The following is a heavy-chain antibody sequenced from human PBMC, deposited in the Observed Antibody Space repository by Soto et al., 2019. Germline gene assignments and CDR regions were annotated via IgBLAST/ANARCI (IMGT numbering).Heavy chain of an antibody. J-gene: IGHJ4*02. CDR3: EADHRTVPTF. V-gene: IGHV1-58*01. CDR2: IVVGSGNT. D-gene: IGHD4-17*01. Sequence: SEKDSCKASGFTFTSSAVQWVRQPRGQRLEWIGWIVVGSGNTNYAQKFQERVTITRDMSTSTAYMELSSLRSEDTAVYYCEADHRTVPTFWSQGTLDTGSS. CDR1: GFTFTSSA.